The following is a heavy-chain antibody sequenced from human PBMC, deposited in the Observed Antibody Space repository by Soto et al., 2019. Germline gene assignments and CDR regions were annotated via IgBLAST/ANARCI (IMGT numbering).Heavy chain of an antibody. V-gene: IGHV4-59*08. CDR3: ARQGIAAAENWFDP. CDR1: GGSISGYY. D-gene: IGHD6-13*01. Sequence: PSETLSLTCTVSGGSISGYYWSWIRQPPGKRLEWIGYIYYTGSTNYNPSLRSRVTISIDTSKNQFSLKLSPVTAADTAVYYCARQGIAAAENWFDPWGQGTLVTVSS. CDR2: IYYTGST. J-gene: IGHJ5*02.